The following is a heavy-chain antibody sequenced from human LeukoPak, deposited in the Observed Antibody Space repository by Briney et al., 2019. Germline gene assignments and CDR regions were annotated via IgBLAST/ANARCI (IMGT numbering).Heavy chain of an antibody. J-gene: IGHJ4*02. CDR3: ARDPDPIAAAGPLDY. Sequence: PSETLSLTCAVYGGSFSGYYWSWNRQPPGKGLEWIGEINHSGSTNYNPSLKSRVTISVDTSKNQFSLKLSSVTAADTAVYYCARDPDPIAAAGPLDYWGQGTLVTVSS. CDR1: GGSFSGYY. V-gene: IGHV4-34*01. D-gene: IGHD6-13*01. CDR2: INHSGST.